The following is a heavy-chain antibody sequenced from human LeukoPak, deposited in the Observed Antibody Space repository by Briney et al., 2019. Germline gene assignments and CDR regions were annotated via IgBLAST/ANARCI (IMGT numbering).Heavy chain of an antibody. CDR3: ARVTDYYGSGSYPFDY. CDR2: ISAYNGNT. CDR1: GYTFTSYG. Sequence: GASVKVSCKASGYTFTSYGISWVRQAPGQGLEWMGWISAYNGNTNYAQKLQGRVTMTTDTSTSTAYMELRSLRSDDTAVYYCARVTDYYGSGSYPFDYWGQGTLVTVSS. J-gene: IGHJ4*02. V-gene: IGHV1-18*01. D-gene: IGHD3-10*01.